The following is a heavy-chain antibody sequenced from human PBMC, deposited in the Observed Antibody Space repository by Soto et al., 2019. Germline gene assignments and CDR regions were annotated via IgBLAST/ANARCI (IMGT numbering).Heavy chain of an antibody. CDR2: IWYDGSNK. V-gene: IGHV3-33*01. D-gene: IGHD6-19*01. J-gene: IGHJ6*02. CDR3: ARVLSVAETRDYYYYYGMDV. CDR1: GFTFSSYG. Sequence: GGSLRLSCAASGFTFSSYGMHWVRQAPGKGLEWVAVIWYDGSNKYYADSVKGRFTISRDNSKNTLYLQMNSLRAEDTAVYYCARVLSVAETRDYYYYYGMDVWGQGTTVTVSS.